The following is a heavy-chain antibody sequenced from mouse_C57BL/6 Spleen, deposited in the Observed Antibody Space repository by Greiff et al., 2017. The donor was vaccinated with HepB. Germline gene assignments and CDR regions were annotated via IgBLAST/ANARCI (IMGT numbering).Heavy chain of an antibody. CDR1: GYAFSSYW. J-gene: IGHJ3*01. CDR3: ARVTSDYEGFAY. V-gene: IGHV1-80*01. Sequence: VQLQQSGAELVKPGASVKISCKASGYAFSSYWMNWVKQRPGKGLEWIGQIYPGDGDTNYNGKFKGKAKLTADKSSSTAYMQLSSLTSEDSAVYFCARVTSDYEGFAYWGQGTLVTVSA. D-gene: IGHD2-4*01. CDR2: IYPGDGDT.